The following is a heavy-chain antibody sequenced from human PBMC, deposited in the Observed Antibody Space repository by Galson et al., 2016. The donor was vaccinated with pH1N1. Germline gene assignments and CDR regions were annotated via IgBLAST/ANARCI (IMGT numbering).Heavy chain of an antibody. V-gene: IGHV4-39*01. CDR3: ARRGIGEFLYYFDS. CDR1: GGSISSSSYY. J-gene: IGHJ4*02. D-gene: IGHD3-10*01. CDR2: IYYSGST. Sequence: ETLSLTCTVSGGSISSSSYYWDWIRQPPGKGLEWIGSIYYSGSTYYNPSLKSRVTISVDTSKNQFSLKLSSVTAADTAMYYCARRGIGEFLYYFDSWGQGTLVTVSS.